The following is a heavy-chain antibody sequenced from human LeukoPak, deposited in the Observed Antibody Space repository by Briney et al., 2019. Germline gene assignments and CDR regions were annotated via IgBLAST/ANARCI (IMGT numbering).Heavy chain of an antibody. J-gene: IGHJ5*02. CDR3: ARAGYSSGWYGNWFDP. CDR1: GYTFTSYA. CDR2: INTNTGNP. Sequence: ASVKVSCKASGYTFTSYAMNWVRQAPGQGLEWMGWINTNTGNPTYAQGFTGRFVFSLDTSVSTAYLQISSLKAEDTAVYYCARAGYSSGWYGNWFDPWGQGTLVTVSS. V-gene: IGHV7-4-1*02. D-gene: IGHD6-19*01.